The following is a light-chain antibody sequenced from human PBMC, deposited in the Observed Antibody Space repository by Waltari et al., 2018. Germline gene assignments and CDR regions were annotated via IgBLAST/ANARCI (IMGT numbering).Light chain of an antibody. V-gene: IGKV3-11*01. Sequence: ELVLKQSPATLSLSPGDRATLSCRASQSISSYLAWYQQKPGQAPRLLIYDASTRATGVPARFSGSGSVTDFTLTISSLEPEDFAIYYCQQRSKSFTFGPGTKVDMK. J-gene: IGKJ3*01. CDR2: DAS. CDR1: QSISSY. CDR3: QQRSKSFT.